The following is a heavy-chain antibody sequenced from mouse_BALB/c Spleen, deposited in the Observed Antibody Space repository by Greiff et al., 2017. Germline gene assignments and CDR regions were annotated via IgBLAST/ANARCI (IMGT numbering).Heavy chain of an antibody. CDR3: GGVRWYDYDY. CDR2: INPSTGYT. Sequence: VQLQQSGAELVKPGASVKMSCKASGYSFTSYWMHWVKQGPGQGLEWIGYINPSTGYTEYNQKIKDKATLTADKSSSSAYMQLSSLTSEDSAVYDCGGVRWYDYDYWGQGTPVTVSA. V-gene: IGHV1-7*01. D-gene: IGHD2-4*01. J-gene: IGHJ2*01. CDR1: GYSFTSYW.